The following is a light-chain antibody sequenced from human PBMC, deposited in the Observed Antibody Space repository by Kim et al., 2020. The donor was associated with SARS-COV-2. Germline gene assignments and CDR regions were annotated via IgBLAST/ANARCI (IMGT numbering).Light chain of an antibody. CDR1: RGPIARTW. Sequence: GRAQPIPCPRARGPIARTWWHWSQQPPNSVPATVIYDGDQRPSGVPDRFSGSIDSSSNSASLTISGLSADDEADYSCQSYDNTNVIFGGGTQLTVL. J-gene: IGLJ2*01. CDR2: DGD. V-gene: IGLV6-57*03. CDR3: QSYDNTNVI.